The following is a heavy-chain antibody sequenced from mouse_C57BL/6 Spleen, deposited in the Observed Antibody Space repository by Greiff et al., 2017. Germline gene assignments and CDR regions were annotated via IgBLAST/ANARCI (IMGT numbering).Heavy chain of an antibody. CDR1: GYAFSSSW. Sequence: VQLQQSGPELVKPGASVKISCKASGYAFSSSWMNWVKQRPGKGLEWIGRIYPGDGDTNYNGKFKGKATLTADKSSSTAYMQLSSLTSEDSAVYFCAREDYSSFPRYFDVWGTGTTVTVSS. V-gene: IGHV1-82*01. D-gene: IGHD2-5*01. CDR3: AREDYSSFPRYFDV. J-gene: IGHJ1*03. CDR2: IYPGDGDT.